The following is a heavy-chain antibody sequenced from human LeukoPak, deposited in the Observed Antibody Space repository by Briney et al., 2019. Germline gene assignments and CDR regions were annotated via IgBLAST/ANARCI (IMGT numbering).Heavy chain of an antibody. CDR3: ATPYYYDSSGYYYFDY. Sequence: ASVKVSCKASGYTFTGYYMHWVRQAPGQGLEWMGWINPNSGGTNYAQKFQGRVTMTRDTSISTAYMELSSLRSEDTAVYYCATPYYYDSSGYYYFDYWGQGTLVTVSS. J-gene: IGHJ4*02. V-gene: IGHV1-2*02. D-gene: IGHD3-22*01. CDR1: GYTFTGYY. CDR2: INPNSGGT.